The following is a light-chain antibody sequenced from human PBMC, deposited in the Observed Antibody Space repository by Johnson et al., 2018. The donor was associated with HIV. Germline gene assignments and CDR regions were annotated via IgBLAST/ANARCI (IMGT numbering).Light chain of an antibody. CDR3: GTWYSSLSTGGV. CDR2: DNN. Sequence: QSVLTQPPSVSAAPGQKVTISCSGSSSNIGNNYVSWYQQLPGTAPKLLIYDNNKRPSGIPDRFSGSKSGTSATLGITGLQTGDEADYYCGTWYSSLSTGGVVGTGTKVTVL. V-gene: IGLV1-51*01. J-gene: IGLJ1*01. CDR1: SSNIGNNY.